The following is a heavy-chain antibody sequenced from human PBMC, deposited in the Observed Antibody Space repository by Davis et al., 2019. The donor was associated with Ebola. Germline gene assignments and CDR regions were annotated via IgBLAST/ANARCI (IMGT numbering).Heavy chain of an antibody. CDR2: IYPADSDT. V-gene: IGHV5-51*01. CDR1: GYSFNSYW. CDR3: ARLNDYYDSSGPATFSDY. J-gene: IGHJ4*02. Sequence: GESLKISCQTSGYSFNSYWIGWVRQIPGKGLEWMGIIYPADSDTRYSPSFQGQVTISADRSISTAYLKLMRLKASDTAIYYCARLNDYYDSSGPATFSDYWGQGTLVTVSS. D-gene: IGHD3-22*01.